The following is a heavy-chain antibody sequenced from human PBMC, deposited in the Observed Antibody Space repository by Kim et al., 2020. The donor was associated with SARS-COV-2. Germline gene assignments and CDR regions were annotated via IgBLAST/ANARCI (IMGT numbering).Heavy chain of an antibody. J-gene: IGHJ4*02. CDR1: GFTFSEYY. CDR3: ARRGRGQNTTDF. CDR2: ISGSSTYT. V-gene: IGHV3-11*06. D-gene: IGHD1-1*01. Sequence: GGSLRLSCAASGFTFSEYYMNWVRQAPGKGLEWLSYISGSSTYTKYADSVEGRFTISRDNAKNSLYLQMNSLREEDTAVYFCARRGRGQNTTDFWGQGTLVTVSS.